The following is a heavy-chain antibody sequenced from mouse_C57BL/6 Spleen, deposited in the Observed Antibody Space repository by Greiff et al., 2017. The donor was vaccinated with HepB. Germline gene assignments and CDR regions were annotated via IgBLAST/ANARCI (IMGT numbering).Heavy chain of an antibody. D-gene: IGHD1-1*01. CDR2: IRSKSSNYAT. CDR3: VRAGDYGSSYWYFDV. J-gene: IGHJ1*03. V-gene: IGHV10-3*01. Sequence: EVQVVESGGGLVQPKGSLKLSCAASGFTFNTYAMHWVRQAPGKGLEWVARIRSKSSNYATYYADSVKDRFTISRDDSQSMLYLQMNNLKTEDTAMYYCVRAGDYGSSYWYFDVWGTGTTVTVSS. CDR1: GFTFNTYA.